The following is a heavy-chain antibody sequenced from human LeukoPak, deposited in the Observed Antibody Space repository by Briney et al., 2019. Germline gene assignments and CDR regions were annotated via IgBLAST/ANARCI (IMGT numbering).Heavy chain of an antibody. CDR1: GFTFSSYE. V-gene: IGHV3-48*03. Sequence: GGSLRLSCAASGFTFSSYEMNWVRQAPGEGLEWVSYISSSGSTIYYADSVKGRFTISRDNAKNSLYLQMNSLRAEDTAVYYCARDDLHSYYYDSSGYYSGFDYWGQGTLVTVSS. J-gene: IGHJ4*02. D-gene: IGHD3-22*01. CDR2: ISSSGSTI. CDR3: ARDDLHSYYYDSSGYYSGFDY.